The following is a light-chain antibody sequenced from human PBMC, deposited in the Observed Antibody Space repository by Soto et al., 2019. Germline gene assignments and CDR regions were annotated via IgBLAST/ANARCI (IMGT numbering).Light chain of an antibody. CDR2: DVS. CDR3: CSYAGSYTLV. J-gene: IGLJ2*01. Sequence: QSALTQPRSVSGSPGQSVTISRTGTSSDVGGYNYVSWYQQHPGKAPKLMIYDVSKRPSGVPDRFSGSKSGNTASLTISGIQDEDEADYYFCSYAGSYTLVFGGGTKVTVL. V-gene: IGLV2-11*01. CDR1: SSDVGGYNY.